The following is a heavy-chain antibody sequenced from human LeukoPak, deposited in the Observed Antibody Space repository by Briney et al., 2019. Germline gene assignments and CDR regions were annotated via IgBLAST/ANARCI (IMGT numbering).Heavy chain of an antibody. Sequence: ASVKVSCKASGYTFTGYYMHWVRQAPGQGLEWMGWINPNSGGTNYAQKFQGRVTMTRDTSISTAYMELSRLRSDDTAVCYCARLKSVAAKGFDFWGQGTLVTVSS. CDR2: INPNSGGT. J-gene: IGHJ4*02. V-gene: IGHV1-2*02. CDR1: GYTFTGYY. D-gene: IGHD6-19*01. CDR3: ARLKSVAAKGFDF.